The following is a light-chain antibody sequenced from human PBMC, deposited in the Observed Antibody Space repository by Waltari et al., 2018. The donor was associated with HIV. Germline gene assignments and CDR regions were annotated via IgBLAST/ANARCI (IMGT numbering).Light chain of an antibody. CDR2: KDS. CDR3: QSADTSTSYDV. CDR1: ALPNQY. Sequence: SFELTQPPSLSVFPGQTTTLTCPGDALPNQYVYWYQQKSGLAPVLIIYKDSWRPSGIPERFSASSSGTTATLTISGVQAEDEADYYCQSADTSTSYDVFGTGTKVTVL. V-gene: IGLV3-25*03. J-gene: IGLJ1*01.